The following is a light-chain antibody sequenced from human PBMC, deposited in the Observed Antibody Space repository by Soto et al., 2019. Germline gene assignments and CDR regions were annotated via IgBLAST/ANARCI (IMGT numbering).Light chain of an antibody. CDR3: KTWGTGIRV. J-gene: IGLJ3*02. CDR1: SGHSSYA. V-gene: IGLV4-69*01. CDR2: LNSDGSH. Sequence: QLVLTQSPSASASLGASVKLTCTLSSGHSSYAIAWHQQQPEKGPRYLMKLNSDGSHSKGDGIPDRFSGSSSGAERYLTISSLQSEDEADYYCKTWGTGIRVFGGGTK.